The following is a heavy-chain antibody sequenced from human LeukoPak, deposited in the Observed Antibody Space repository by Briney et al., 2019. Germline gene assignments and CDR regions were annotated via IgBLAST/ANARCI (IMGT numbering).Heavy chain of an antibody. Sequence: GGSLRLSCSASGFTFGDYAMEWDRQAPGKGLEFVSIISSNGDATHHPDSVRGRFTISRDNSKNTLYLQMSSLRADDTALYYCAKGDGYNSQPDDWGQATLVTVSS. CDR3: AKGDGYNSQPDD. V-gene: IGHV3-64D*06. CDR2: ISSNGDAT. CDR1: GFTFGDYA. J-gene: IGHJ4*02. D-gene: IGHD4-23*01.